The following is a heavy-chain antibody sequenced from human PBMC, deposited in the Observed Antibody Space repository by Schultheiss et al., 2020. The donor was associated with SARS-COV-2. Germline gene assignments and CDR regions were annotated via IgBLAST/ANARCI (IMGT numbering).Heavy chain of an antibody. J-gene: IGHJ5*02. Sequence: SQTLSLTCTVSGGSISSGNYYWGWIRQPPGKGLEWIGSIYYSGSTNYNPSLKSRVTMSVDTSKNQFSLKLSSVTAADTAVYYCARDLVVRGVIRWFDPWGQGTLVTVSS. CDR3: ARDLVVRGVIRWFDP. CDR1: GGSISSGNYY. CDR2: IYYSGST. V-gene: IGHV4-39*07. D-gene: IGHD3-10*01.